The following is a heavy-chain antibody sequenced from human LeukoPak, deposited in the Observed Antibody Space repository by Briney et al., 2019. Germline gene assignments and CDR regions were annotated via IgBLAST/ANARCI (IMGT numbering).Heavy chain of an antibody. Sequence: GASVTVSCKASGYTFPNYDIYWVRHAPGQGLEWMGWMNPNTGNTITAQKFQARVTFSSDTSITTAYMELSSLTSDDTAVYYWARGHVIPGENWLDPWGQGTLVTVSS. V-gene: IGHV1-8*03. CDR2: MNPNTGNT. CDR1: GYTFPNYD. D-gene: IGHD3-16*02. CDR3: ARGHVIPGENWLDP. J-gene: IGHJ5*02.